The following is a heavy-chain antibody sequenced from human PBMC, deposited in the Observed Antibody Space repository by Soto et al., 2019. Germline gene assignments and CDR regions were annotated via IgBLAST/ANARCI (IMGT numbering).Heavy chain of an antibody. J-gene: IGHJ5*02. CDR3: ARGGVWSGPTDSNWFDP. V-gene: IGHV3-13*01. D-gene: IGHD3-3*01. CDR1: GFTFSSYD. Sequence: EVQLVESGGGLVQPGGSLRLSCAASGFTFSSYDMHWVRQATGKGLEWVSAIGTAGDTYYPVSVKGRFTISRENAKNSLYLQMNSLRAGDTAVYYCARGGVWSGPTDSNWFDPWGQGTLVTVSS. CDR2: IGTAGDT.